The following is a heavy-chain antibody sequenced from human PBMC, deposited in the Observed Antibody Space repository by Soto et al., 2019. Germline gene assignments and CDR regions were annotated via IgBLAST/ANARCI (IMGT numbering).Heavy chain of an antibody. Sequence: ESRSVSGPVFGGSITERYWWSWVRLAPGKGLEWIGEVFHNGNTNYNPTLKSRVYRSMDRYKNHFSLELTSVTAADTALHYCARGRGAAVNVDPWGQGTLVTV. CDR1: GGSITERYW. CDR2: VFHNGNT. CDR3: ARGRGAAVNVDP. D-gene: IGHD3-10*02. J-gene: IGHJ5*02. V-gene: IGHV4-4*02.